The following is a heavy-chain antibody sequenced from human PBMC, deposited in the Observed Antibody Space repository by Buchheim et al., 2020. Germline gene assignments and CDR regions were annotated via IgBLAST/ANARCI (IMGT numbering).Heavy chain of an antibody. CDR1: GFTFSTYS. J-gene: IGHJ6*03. CDR2: ISSSSSYI. Sequence: EVQLVESGGGLVKPGGSLRLSCAASGFTFSTYSMNWVRQAPGKGLEWVSSISSSSSYIYYADSVKGRFTISRNTAKTSLYLQMKSLRAEDTAVYYCARLLRLGIFGYYYYYMDVWGKGTT. D-gene: IGHD7-27*01. CDR3: ARLLRLGIFGYYYYYMDV. V-gene: IGHV3-21*01.